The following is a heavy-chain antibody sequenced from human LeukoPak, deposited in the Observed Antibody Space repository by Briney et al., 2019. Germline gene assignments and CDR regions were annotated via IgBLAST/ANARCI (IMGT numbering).Heavy chain of an antibody. V-gene: IGHV4-30-4*01. D-gene: IGHD2-21*01. CDR1: GGSISSGDYY. Sequence: SETLSLTCTVSGGSISSGDYYWSWIRQPPGKGLEWIGYIYYSGSTYYNPTLKSRVTISVDTSKNQFSLKLSSVTAADTAVYYCARDRDKAFDIWGQGTMVTVSS. CDR2: IYYSGST. CDR3: ARDRDKAFDI. J-gene: IGHJ3*02.